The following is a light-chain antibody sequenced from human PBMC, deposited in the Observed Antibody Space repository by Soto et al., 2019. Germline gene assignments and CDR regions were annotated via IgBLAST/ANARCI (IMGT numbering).Light chain of an antibody. CDR3: QDANCFPFS. Sequence: DLQMTQSPSSVSASVGDRVTITCRASQGISSWLAWCQQKPGKAPKLLIYAASSLQSGGPSRFRGRESWTDFNPTISSLQAEDVATSDGQDANCFPFSFGPGTKVDIK. J-gene: IGKJ3*01. V-gene: IGKV1-12*01. CDR2: AAS. CDR1: QGISSW.